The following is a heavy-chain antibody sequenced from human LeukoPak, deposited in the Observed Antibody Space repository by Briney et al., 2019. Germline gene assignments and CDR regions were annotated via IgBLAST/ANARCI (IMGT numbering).Heavy chain of an antibody. V-gene: IGHV3-48*03. J-gene: IGHJ4*02. D-gene: IGHD3-16*01. CDR3: ARIYGLAQGAYFDY. CDR2: ISSSGSTI. CDR1: GFTFSSYE. Sequence: GGSLRLSCAASGFTFSSYEMNWVRQAPGKGLEWVSYISSSGSTIYYADSVKGRFTISRDNAKNSLYLQMNSLRAEDTAVYYCARIYGLAQGAYFDYWGQGTLVTVSS.